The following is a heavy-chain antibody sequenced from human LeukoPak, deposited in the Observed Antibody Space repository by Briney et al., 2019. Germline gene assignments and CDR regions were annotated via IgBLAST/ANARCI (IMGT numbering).Heavy chain of an antibody. CDR3: ARAGYSSGWSSFDY. J-gene: IGHJ4*02. D-gene: IGHD6-19*01. CDR2: IYYSGST. CDR1: GGSISIYY. V-gene: IGHV4-59*01. Sequence: PSETLSLTCTVSGGSISIYYWSWIRQPPGKGLEWIGYIYYSGSTNYNPSLKSRVTISVDTSKNQFSLKLSSVTAADTAVYYCARAGYSSGWSSFDYWGQGTLVTVSS.